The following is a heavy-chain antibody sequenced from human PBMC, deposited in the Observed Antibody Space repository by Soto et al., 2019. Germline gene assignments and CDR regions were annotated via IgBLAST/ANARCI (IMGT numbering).Heavy chain of an antibody. CDR2: ISTSGNSV. CDR3: ARLRGPRGYEVIEY. J-gene: IGHJ4*02. D-gene: IGHD5-12*01. CDR1: GFPFSDFS. Sequence: EVQVVEAGGGLVKPGGPLRLACAASGFPFSDFSWNWVRQAPGEGLEWVPSISTSGNSVYYADSVEGRFTISRANGKNTLYLPMNSFRAKVTDVYSFARLRGPRGYEVIEYWSQGTLVAV. V-gene: IGHV3-21*02.